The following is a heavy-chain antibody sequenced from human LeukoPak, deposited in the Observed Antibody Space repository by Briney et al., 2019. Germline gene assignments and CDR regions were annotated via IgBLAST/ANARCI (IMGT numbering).Heavy chain of an antibody. Sequence: SETLSLTCAVYGGSFSGYYWSWVRQPPGKGLEWIGEINHSGRTNYNPALRSGGTISVDTSKNQFSLKLSSVTAADTAVYYCARQARRYPIDYWGQGTLVTVSS. V-gene: IGHV4-34*01. CDR3: ARQARRYPIDY. CDR1: GGSFSGYY. D-gene: IGHD2-2*02. CDR2: INHSGRT. J-gene: IGHJ4*02.